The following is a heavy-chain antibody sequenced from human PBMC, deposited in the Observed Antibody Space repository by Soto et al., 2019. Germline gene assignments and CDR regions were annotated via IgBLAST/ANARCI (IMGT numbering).Heavy chain of an antibody. Sequence: SETLSLTCTVSGGSISSGGYYWSWIRQHPGKGLEWIGEINHSGSTNYNPSLKSRVTISVDTSKNQFSLKLSSVTAADTAVYYCARGLVVTASPSYYFDYWGQGTLVTVSS. CDR1: GGSISSGGYY. CDR3: ARGLVVTASPSYYFDY. V-gene: IGHV4-31*03. J-gene: IGHJ4*02. D-gene: IGHD2-21*02. CDR2: INHSGST.